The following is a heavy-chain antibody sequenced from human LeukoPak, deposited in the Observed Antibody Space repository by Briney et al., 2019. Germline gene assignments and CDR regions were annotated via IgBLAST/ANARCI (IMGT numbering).Heavy chain of an antibody. V-gene: IGHV3-30-3*01. CDR1: GFTFSSYA. D-gene: IGHD6-6*01. J-gene: IGHJ4*02. CDR2: ISYDGSNK. Sequence: PGGSLRLSCAASGFTFSSYAMHWVRQAPGKGLEWVAVISYDGSNKYYADSVKGRFTISRDNSKNTLYLQMNGLRAEDTAVYYCARDFEAALNSWGQGTLVTVSS. CDR3: ARDFEAALNS.